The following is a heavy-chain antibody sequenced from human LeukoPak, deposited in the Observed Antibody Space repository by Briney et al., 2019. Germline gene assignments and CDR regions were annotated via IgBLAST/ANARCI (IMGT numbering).Heavy chain of an antibody. CDR3: ARDLRDTAMVNLVL. CDR2: IIPIFGTA. D-gene: IGHD5-18*01. Sequence: GASVKVSCKASGGTFSSYAISWVRQAPGQGLEWMGGIIPIFGTANYAQKFQGRVTITADESTSTAYMELSSLRSEDTAVYYCARDLRDTAMVNLVLWGRGTLVTVSS. J-gene: IGHJ4*02. V-gene: IGHV1-69*13. CDR1: GGTFSSYA.